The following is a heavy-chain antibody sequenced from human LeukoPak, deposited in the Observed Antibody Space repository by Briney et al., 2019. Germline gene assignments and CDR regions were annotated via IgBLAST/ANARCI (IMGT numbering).Heavy chain of an antibody. CDR1: GGSISSSSYY. CDR2: IYYSGST. D-gene: IGHD6-13*01. J-gene: IGHJ4*02. CDR3: ARHGSIATGAFTH. Sequence: PSETLSLTCTVSGGSISSSSYYWGWIRQPPGKGLEWIGSIYYSGSTYYNPSLKSRVTISVDTSKNQFSLKLGSVTAADTAVYYCARHGSIATGAFTHWGQGTPVTVSS. V-gene: IGHV4-39*01.